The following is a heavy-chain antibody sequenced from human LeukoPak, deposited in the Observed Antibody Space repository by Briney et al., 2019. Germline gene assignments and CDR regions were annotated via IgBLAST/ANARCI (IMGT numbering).Heavy chain of an antibody. D-gene: IGHD3-16*02. Sequence: GGSLRLSCAASGFTFSNYSMNWVRQDPGKGLEWVSSISSSSSYIYYADSVKGRFTISRDNAKNSLYLQMNSLRAEDTAVYYCARVRAVTFGGVIVPDAFDIWGQGTMVTVSS. CDR2: ISSSSSYI. J-gene: IGHJ3*02. CDR1: GFTFSNYS. CDR3: ARVRAVTFGGVIVPDAFDI. V-gene: IGHV3-21*01.